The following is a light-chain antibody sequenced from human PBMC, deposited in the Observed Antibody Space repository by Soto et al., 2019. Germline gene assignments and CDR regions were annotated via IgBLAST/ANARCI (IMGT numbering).Light chain of an antibody. V-gene: IGLV2-14*01. J-gene: IGLJ3*02. CDR1: SSDVGGYNY. Sequence: QSALTQPASVSGSPGQSITISCTGTSSDVGGYNYVSWHQQHPGKAPKVMIYEVRNRPSGVSNRFSGSKSGNTASLTISGLQAEDEADYYCSSYTSSSTGVFGGGTKLTVL. CDR2: EVR. CDR3: SSYTSSSTGV.